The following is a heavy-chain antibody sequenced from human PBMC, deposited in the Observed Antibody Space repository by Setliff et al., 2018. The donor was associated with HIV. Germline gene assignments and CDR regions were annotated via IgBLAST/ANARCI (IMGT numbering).Heavy chain of an antibody. CDR3: AREDYYYYGMDV. J-gene: IGHJ6*02. Sequence: KTSETLSLTCTVPGGSISSGSYYWNWIRQPAGKGLEWTGRIYTSGSTNYNPSLKSRVTISVDTSKNQFSLKLSSVTAADTAVYYCAREDYYYYGMDVWGQGTTVTVSS. CDR2: IYTSGST. CDR1: GGSISSGSYY. V-gene: IGHV4-61*02.